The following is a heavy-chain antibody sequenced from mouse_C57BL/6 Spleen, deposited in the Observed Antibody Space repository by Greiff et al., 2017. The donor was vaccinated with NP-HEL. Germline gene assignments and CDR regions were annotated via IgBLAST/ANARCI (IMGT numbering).Heavy chain of an antibody. Sequence: QVQLQQSGAELARPGASVKMSCKASGYTFTSYTMHWVKQRPGQGLEWIGYINPSSGYTKYNQKFKDKAKLTADKSSSTAYMQLSSLTSEDSAVYYCARSAYGSSYDAMDYWGQGTSVTVSS. CDR2: INPSSGYT. CDR1: GYTFTSYT. D-gene: IGHD1-1*01. J-gene: IGHJ4*01. V-gene: IGHV1-4*01. CDR3: ARSAYGSSYDAMDY.